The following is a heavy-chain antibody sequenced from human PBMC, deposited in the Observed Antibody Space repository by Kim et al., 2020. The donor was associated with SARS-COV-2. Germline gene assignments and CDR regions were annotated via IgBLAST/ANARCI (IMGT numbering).Heavy chain of an antibody. CDR1: GGSISSYY. V-gene: IGHV4-59*01. Sequence: SETLSLTCTVSGGSISSYYWSWIRQPPGKGLEWIGYIDYSGSTNYNPSLKSRVTISVDTSKNKFALKLSSVTAADTAVYYCARCRDYYDSSGRTAPDAFDIWGQGTMVTVSS. CDR3: ARCRDYYDSSGRTAPDAFDI. D-gene: IGHD3-22*01. J-gene: IGHJ3*02. CDR2: IDYSGST.